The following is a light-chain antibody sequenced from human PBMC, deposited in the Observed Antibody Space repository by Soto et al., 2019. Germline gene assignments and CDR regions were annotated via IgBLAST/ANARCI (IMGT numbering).Light chain of an antibody. V-gene: IGLV2-14*01. CDR1: SSDVGGYNY. Sequence: QSALTQPACVSGSPGQSITISCTGTSSDVGGYNYVSWYQQHPGKAPKLMIYEVSNRPSGVSNRFSGSKSGNTASLTISGLQAEDEADYYCSSYTSSSTSVFGGGTKLTVL. CDR2: EVS. CDR3: SSYTSSSTSV. J-gene: IGLJ3*02.